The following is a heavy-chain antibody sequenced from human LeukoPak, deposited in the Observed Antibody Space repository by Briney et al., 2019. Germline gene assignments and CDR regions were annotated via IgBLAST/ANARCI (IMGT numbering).Heavy chain of an antibody. CDR2: ISAYNGNT. V-gene: IGHV1-18*01. CDR3: ATVRYFGTFDY. D-gene: IGHD3-9*01. J-gene: IGHJ4*02. CDR1: GYTFTSYG. Sequence: ASVKVSCKASGYTFTSYGISWVRQAPGQGLEWMGWISAYNGNTNYAQKLQGRVTMTTDTSTSTAYMELRSLRSEDTAMYYCATVRYFGTFDYWGQGTLVTVSS.